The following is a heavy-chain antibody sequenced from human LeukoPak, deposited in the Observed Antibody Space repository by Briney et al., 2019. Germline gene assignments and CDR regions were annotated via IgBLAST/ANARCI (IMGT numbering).Heavy chain of an antibody. D-gene: IGHD3-22*01. CDR3: ARDQYYDVSTYYEIDY. CDR1: GGSFSGYY. Sequence: SETLSLTCAVYGGSFSGYYWSWIRQPPGKGLEWIGYMYYSGSTYSNLSLKSRVTISVDTSKNQFSLKLSSVTAADTAVYYCARDQYYDVSTYYEIDYWGQGTLVTVSS. V-gene: IGHV4-59*12. J-gene: IGHJ4*02. CDR2: MYYSGST.